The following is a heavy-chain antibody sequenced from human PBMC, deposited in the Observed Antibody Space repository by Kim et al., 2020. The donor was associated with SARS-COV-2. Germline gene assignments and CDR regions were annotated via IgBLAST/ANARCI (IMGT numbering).Heavy chain of an antibody. J-gene: IGHJ4*02. Sequence: GGSLRLSCAASGFTFSSYALHWVRQAPGKGLEWVAIISYDGTNKYVDSVKGRFTISRDNSKSTIYLQMNSLRTEDTAVYYCARRGFGESFDCWGQGTLVT. CDR1: GFTFSSYA. D-gene: IGHD3-10*01. CDR2: ISYDGTNK. V-gene: IGHV3-30*04. CDR3: ARRGFGESFDC.